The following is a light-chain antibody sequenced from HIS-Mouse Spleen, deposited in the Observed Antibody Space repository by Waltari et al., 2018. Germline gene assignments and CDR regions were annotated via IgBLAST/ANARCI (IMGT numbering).Light chain of an antibody. CDR3: CSYAGSSTYWV. V-gene: IGLV2-23*01. CDR1: SSYFGGYNL. Sequence: QSALTQPASVSGSPGQSITISCTGTSSYFGGYNLVSWYQQHPGKAPKLMIYEGSKRPSGVSNRFSGSKSGNTASLTISGLQAEDEADYYCCSYAGSSTYWVFGGGTKLTVL. J-gene: IGLJ3*02. CDR2: EGS.